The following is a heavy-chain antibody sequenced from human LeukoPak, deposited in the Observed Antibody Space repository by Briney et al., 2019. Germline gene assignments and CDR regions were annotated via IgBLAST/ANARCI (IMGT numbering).Heavy chain of an antibody. CDR3: ARLRAFPDYYDSSGLNAFDI. Sequence: ASETLSLTCSVSGGSISSSSYYWGWIRQPPGKGLEWIGTIYYSGSTYYNPSLKSRVTISVDTSRNQFSLKLSSVTAADTAVYYCARLRAFPDYYDSSGLNAFDIWGQGTMVTVSS. V-gene: IGHV4-39*01. D-gene: IGHD3-22*01. CDR1: GGSISSSSYY. CDR2: IYYSGST. J-gene: IGHJ3*02.